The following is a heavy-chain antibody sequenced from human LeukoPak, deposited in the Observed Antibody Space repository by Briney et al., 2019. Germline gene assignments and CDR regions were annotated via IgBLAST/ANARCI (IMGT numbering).Heavy chain of an antibody. V-gene: IGHV3-48*03. J-gene: IGHJ6*02. CDR3: ARAVLYYYYGMDV. CDR1: GFTFSSYE. Sequence: GGSLRLSCAASGFTFSSYEMNWVRQAPGKGLEWVSYISSSGGTIHYADSVKGRFTISRDNAKNSLYLQMNSLRAEDTAVYYCARAVLYYYYGMDVWGQGTTVTVSS. CDR2: ISSSGGTI.